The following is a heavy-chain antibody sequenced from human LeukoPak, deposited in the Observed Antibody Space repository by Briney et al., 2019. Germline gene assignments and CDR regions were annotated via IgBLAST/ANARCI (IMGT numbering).Heavy chain of an antibody. CDR2: ISSSSSFI. CDR3: AKDLAVAEGNWFDP. D-gene: IGHD6-19*01. CDR1: GFTFSSYS. J-gene: IGHJ5*02. V-gene: IGHV3-21*01. Sequence: GGSLRLSCAASGFTFSSYSMHWVRQAPGKGLEWVSAISSSSSFIYYADSMKGRFTISRDNAKNSLYLQMNSLRAEDTAVYYCAKDLAVAEGNWFDPWGQGTLVTVSS.